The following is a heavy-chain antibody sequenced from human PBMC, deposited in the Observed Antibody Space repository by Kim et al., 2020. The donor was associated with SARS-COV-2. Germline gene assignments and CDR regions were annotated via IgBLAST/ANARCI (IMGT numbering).Heavy chain of an antibody. J-gene: IGHJ4*02. Sequence: NTNYAQKFQERVTITRDMSTSTAYMELSSLRSEDTAVYYCAAGVTGYFDYWGQGTLVTVSS. CDR2: NT. V-gene: IGHV1-58*01. D-gene: IGHD2-8*02. CDR3: AAGVTGYFDY.